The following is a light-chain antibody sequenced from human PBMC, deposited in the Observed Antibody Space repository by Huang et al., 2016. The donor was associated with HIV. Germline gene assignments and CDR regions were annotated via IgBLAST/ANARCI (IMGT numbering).Light chain of an antibody. CDR2: DAS. J-gene: IGKJ1*01. V-gene: IGKV3-15*01. Sequence: VVTQSPATLSVSPGERATLSCRASQSVGSNLAWYQQKPGQAPRFLIFDASARAAGVPARFRGSGSGTEFTLTISSLQSDDFVVYYCQQYQDWPRTFGQGTKVEIK. CDR3: QQYQDWPRT. CDR1: QSVGSN.